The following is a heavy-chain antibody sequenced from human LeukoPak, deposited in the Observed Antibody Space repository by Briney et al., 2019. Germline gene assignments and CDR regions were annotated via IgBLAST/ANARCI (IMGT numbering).Heavy chain of an antibody. D-gene: IGHD3-10*01. Sequence: SQTLSLTCTVSGGSISSGDYYWSWIRQPPGKGLEWIGCIWYSGSTYYNPSLRSRLTISVDRSQNQFSLNLNSVTAADTAVYYCARHQREHYGSGGYPDYWGQGTLVTVSS. CDR2: IWYSGST. V-gene: IGHV4-30-4*01. CDR1: GGSISSGDYY. J-gene: IGHJ4*02. CDR3: ARHQREHYGSGGYPDY.